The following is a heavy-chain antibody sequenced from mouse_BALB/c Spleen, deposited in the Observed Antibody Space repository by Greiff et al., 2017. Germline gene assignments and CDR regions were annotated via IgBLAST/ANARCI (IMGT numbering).Heavy chain of an antibody. CDR2: INPSTGYT. Sequence: QVQLQQSGAELAKPGASVKMSCKASGYTFTSYWMHWVKQRPGQGLEWIGYINPSTGYTEYNQKFKDKATLTADKSSSTAYMQLSSLTSEDSAVYYCARRGMINWYFDVWGAGTTVTVSS. D-gene: IGHD2-4*01. CDR1: GYTFTSYW. V-gene: IGHV1-7*01. J-gene: IGHJ1*01. CDR3: ARRGMINWYFDV.